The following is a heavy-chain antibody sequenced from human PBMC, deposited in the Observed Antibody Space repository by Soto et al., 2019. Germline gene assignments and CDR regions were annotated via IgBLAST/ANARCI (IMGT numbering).Heavy chain of an antibody. V-gene: IGHV4-34*01. CDR2: INHSGST. J-gene: IGHJ4*02. D-gene: IGHD3-3*01. Sequence: SETLSLTCAVYGGSFSGYYWSWIRQPPGKGLEWIGEINHSGSTNYNPSLKSRVTISVDTSKNQVSLKLSSVTAADTAVYYCARRIRFLEWLLYFDYWGQGTLVTVSS. CDR1: GGSFSGYY. CDR3: ARRIRFLEWLLYFDY.